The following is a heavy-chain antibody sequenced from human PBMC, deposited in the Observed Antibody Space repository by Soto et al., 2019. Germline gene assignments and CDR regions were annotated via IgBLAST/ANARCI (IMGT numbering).Heavy chain of an antibody. Sequence: SVKVSCKASGGTFSSYAISWVRQAPGQGLEWMGGIIPIFGTANYAQKFQGRVTITADESTSTAYMELSSLRSEDTAMYYCACGSYYPQSFDYWGQGTLVTVSS. CDR1: GGTFSSYA. CDR2: IIPIFGTA. J-gene: IGHJ4*02. D-gene: IGHD1-26*01. CDR3: ACGSYYPQSFDY. V-gene: IGHV1-69*13.